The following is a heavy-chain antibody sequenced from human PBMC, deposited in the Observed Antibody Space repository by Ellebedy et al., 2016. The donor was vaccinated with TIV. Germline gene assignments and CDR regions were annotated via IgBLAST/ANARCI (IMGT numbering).Heavy chain of an antibody. CDR3: AREEVAVTMIGGDYYDY. V-gene: IGHV3-7*03. D-gene: IGHD3-22*01. Sequence: PGGSLRLSCAASGFTFSTYWMSWVRQAPGKGLEWVANIKQDGSEKYYVDSVKGRFTISRDNAKNSLYLQMNSLRTEDTAVYYCAREEVAVTMIGGDYYDYWGQGTLVTVSS. CDR2: IKQDGSEK. CDR1: GFTFSTYW. J-gene: IGHJ4*02.